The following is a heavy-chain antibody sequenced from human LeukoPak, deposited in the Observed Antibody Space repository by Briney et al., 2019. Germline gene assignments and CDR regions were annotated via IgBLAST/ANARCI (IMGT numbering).Heavy chain of an antibody. Sequence: PSETLSLTCTVSGDSVSGVYWSWIQQPPGKGLEWIGYVYYSGDTNYNPSLKSRVTMSLDTSKNQVSLRLSSVTAADTAVYYCARHPFATPFDYWGRGTLLTVSS. D-gene: IGHD2-15*01. CDR1: GDSVSGVY. J-gene: IGHJ4*02. CDR2: VYYSGDT. CDR3: ARHPFATPFDY. V-gene: IGHV4-59*08.